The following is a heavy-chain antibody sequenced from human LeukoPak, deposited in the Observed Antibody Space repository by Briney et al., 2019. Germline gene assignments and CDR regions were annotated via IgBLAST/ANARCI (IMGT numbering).Heavy chain of an antibody. J-gene: IGHJ4*02. Sequence: ASVKVSCKASGYTFTGYYMHWVRQAPGQGLEWMGWINPNSGGTNYAQKFQGRVTMTRDTSISTAYMELSRLGSDDTAVYYCARDLLCGGDCSPEIYWGQGTLVTVSS. D-gene: IGHD2-21*02. V-gene: IGHV1-2*02. CDR3: ARDLLCGGDCSPEIY. CDR1: GYTFTGYY. CDR2: INPNSGGT.